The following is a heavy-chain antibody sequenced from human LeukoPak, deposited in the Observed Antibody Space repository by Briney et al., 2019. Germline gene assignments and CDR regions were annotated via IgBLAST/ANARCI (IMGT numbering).Heavy chain of an antibody. CDR1: GFTFSNYA. D-gene: IGHD4-17*01. J-gene: IGHJ3*02. CDR2: ISGSGGST. V-gene: IGHV3-23*01. Sequence: GGSLRLSCAASGFTFSNYAMTWVRQAPGKGLEWVSTISGSGGSTYYADSVKGRFTISRDNSKNTLYLQMNSLRAEDTAVYYCARDSAVTDAFDIWGQGTMVTVSS. CDR3: ARDSAVTDAFDI.